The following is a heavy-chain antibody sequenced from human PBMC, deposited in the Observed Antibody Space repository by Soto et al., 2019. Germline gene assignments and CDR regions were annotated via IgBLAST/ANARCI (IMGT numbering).Heavy chain of an antibody. J-gene: IGHJ4*02. Sequence: ASVKVSCKASGYTFTGQYMHWVRQAPGQGLEWMGWTNRYSGDTHYAQKFQGRVTMTRDASISTAYMELSRLTSDDTAMFYCATTKNSNEVVFWGQGTLVTVSS. V-gene: IGHV1-2*02. CDR3: ATTKNSNEVVF. D-gene: IGHD5-18*01. CDR2: TNRYSGDT. CDR1: GYTFTGQY.